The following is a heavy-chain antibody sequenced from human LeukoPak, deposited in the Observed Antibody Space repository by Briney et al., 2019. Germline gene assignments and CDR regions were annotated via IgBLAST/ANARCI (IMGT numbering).Heavy chain of an antibody. J-gene: IGHJ4*02. D-gene: IGHD1-26*01. CDR2: IIPILGIA. CDR1: GGTFSSYT. Sequence: GASVKVSCKASGGTFSSYTISWVRQAPGQGLEWMGRIIPILGIANYAQKFQGRVTITADKSTSTAYMELSSLRSEDTAVYYCARDQKSIVGAWGLDYWGRGTLVTVSS. CDR3: ARDQKSIVGAWGLDY. V-gene: IGHV1-69*04.